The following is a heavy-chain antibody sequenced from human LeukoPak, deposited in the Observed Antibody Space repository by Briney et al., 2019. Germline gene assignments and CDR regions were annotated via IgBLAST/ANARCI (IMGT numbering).Heavy chain of an antibody. Sequence: ASVTVSCKASGYTFTSYAIHWVRQAPGQRLEWMGWISAGNGNTKYSQNFQGRVTFISNTSATTAFMELSSLRSEDTAVYYCARDASNYVYNWFDPWGQGTLVTVSS. J-gene: IGHJ5*02. CDR2: ISAGNGNT. CDR3: ARDASNYVYNWFDP. D-gene: IGHD4-11*01. CDR1: GYTFTSYA. V-gene: IGHV1-3*01.